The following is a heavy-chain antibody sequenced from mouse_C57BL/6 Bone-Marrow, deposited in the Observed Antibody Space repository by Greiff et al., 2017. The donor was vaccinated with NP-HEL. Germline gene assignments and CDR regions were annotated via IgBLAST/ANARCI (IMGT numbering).Heavy chain of an antibody. CDR2: INPYNGGT. D-gene: IGHD1-1*01. Sequence: VQLQQSGPVLVKPGASVKMSCKASGYTFTDYYMNWVKQSHGKSLEWIGVINPYNGGTSYNQKFKGKATLTVDKSSSTAYMELNSLTSEDSAVYYCARGRVVATDYYAMDYWGQGTSVTVSS. J-gene: IGHJ4*01. CDR3: ARGRVVATDYYAMDY. CDR1: GYTFTDYY. V-gene: IGHV1-19*01.